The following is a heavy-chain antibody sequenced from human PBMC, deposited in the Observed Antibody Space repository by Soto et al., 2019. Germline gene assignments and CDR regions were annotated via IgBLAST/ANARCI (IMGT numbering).Heavy chain of an antibody. Sequence: GSPVLSCASSGFLFSGYYMSLVRPAPGKGLEWVSTILVDGRTFYVDSVKGRFTISRDSSQNTVYLQMNSLTAGDTALYYCAKATATGGGAFDICGQGTMVNVS. CDR1: GFLFSGYY. CDR3: AKATATGGGAFDI. V-gene: IGHV3-23*01. CDR2: ILVDGRT. J-gene: IGHJ3*02. D-gene: IGHD2-8*02.